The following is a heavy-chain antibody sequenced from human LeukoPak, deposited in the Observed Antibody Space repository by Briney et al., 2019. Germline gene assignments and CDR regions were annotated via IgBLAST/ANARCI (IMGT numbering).Heavy chain of an antibody. Sequence: ASVKVSCKASGGTFSSYAISWVPQAPGQGLEWMGRIIPILGIANYAQKFQGRVTITADKSTSTAYMELSSLRSEDTAVYYCARQDYSSGWYGLISASWFDPWGQGTLVTVSS. CDR3: ARQDYSSGWYGLISASWFDP. J-gene: IGHJ5*02. CDR2: IIPILGIA. D-gene: IGHD6-19*01. V-gene: IGHV1-69*04. CDR1: GGTFSSYA.